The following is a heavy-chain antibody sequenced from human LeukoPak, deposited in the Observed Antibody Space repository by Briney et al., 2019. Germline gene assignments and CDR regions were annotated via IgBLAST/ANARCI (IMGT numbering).Heavy chain of an antibody. Sequence: ETLSLTCAVYGGSFSGYYWSWIRQPPGKGLEWIGEINHSGSTNYNPSLKSRVTISVDTSKNQFSLKLSSVTAADTAVYYCARGLSYGDYGLDYWDQGTLVTVSS. CDR2: INHSGST. V-gene: IGHV4-34*01. J-gene: IGHJ4*02. CDR3: ARGLSYGDYGLDY. CDR1: GGSFSGYY. D-gene: IGHD4-17*01.